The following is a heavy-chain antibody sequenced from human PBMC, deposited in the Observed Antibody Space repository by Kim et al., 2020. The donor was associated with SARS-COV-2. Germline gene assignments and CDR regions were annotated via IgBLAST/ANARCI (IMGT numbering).Heavy chain of an antibody. CDR3: VGWSPRDLYFDY. J-gene: IGHJ4*02. V-gene: IGHV3-30*07. Sequence: YADSVKGRLTTSREKSQNKLYLEMNSLRVEDTAVYYCVGWSPRDLYFDYWGQGTLVTVSS.